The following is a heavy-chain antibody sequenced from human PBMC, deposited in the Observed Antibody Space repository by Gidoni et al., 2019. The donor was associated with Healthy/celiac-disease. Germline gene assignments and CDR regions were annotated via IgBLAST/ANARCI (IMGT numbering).Heavy chain of an antibody. Sequence: EVQLLESGGGLVQPGGSLILSCAASGFSFSSYAMSWVRQAPGKGREWVSAISGSGGSTYYADSVKGRFTISRDNSKNTLYLQMNSLRAEDTAVYYCATDCSGGSCYSGNWFDPWGQGTLVTVSS. V-gene: IGHV3-23*01. CDR1: GFSFSSYA. D-gene: IGHD2-15*01. CDR3: ATDCSGGSCYSGNWFDP. J-gene: IGHJ5*02. CDR2: ISGSGGST.